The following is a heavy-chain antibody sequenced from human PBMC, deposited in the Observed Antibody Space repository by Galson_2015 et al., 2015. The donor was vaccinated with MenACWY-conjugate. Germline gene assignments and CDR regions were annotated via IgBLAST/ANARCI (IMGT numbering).Heavy chain of an antibody. CDR3: AKPRHPYCSSTSCYDPKDYYYYYGMDV. D-gene: IGHD2-2*01. CDR1: GFTFSSYA. Sequence: SLRLSCAASGFTFSSYAVSWVRQAPGKGLEWVSAISGSGGSTYYADSVKGRFTISRDNSKNTLYLQMNSLRAEDTAVYYCAKPRHPYCSSTSCYDPKDYYYYYGMDVWGQGTTVTVSS. V-gene: IGHV3-23*01. CDR2: ISGSGGST. J-gene: IGHJ6*02.